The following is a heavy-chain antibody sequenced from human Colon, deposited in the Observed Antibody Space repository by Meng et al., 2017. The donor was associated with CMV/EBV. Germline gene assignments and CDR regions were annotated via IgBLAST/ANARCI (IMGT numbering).Heavy chain of an antibody. D-gene: IGHD3-10*01. CDR1: GGSISSGRFY. V-gene: IGHV4-39*01. Sequence: CTVSGGSISSGRFYWGWIRQPPGKGLEWLGNAYYGVSTYYNPSLKSRVTISLDTSKNQFSLKLDSVTAADTAVYYCVRRVSGSSFRDYWGQGTLVTVSS. J-gene: IGHJ4*02. CDR3: VRRVSGSSFRDY. CDR2: AYYGVST.